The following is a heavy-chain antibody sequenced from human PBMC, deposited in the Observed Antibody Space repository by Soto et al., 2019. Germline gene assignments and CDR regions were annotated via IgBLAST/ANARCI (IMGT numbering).Heavy chain of an antibody. Sequence: PSETLSLTCTVSGGSISRYYWSWIRQPPGKGLEWIGYMYNTGSTIYNPSLKSRVTISVDTSKNQFSLKLSSVTAADTAVYYCARGVATVVTSYFYYWGQGTLVTVS. J-gene: IGHJ4*02. V-gene: IGHV4-59*12. CDR2: MYNTGST. D-gene: IGHD5-12*01. CDR3: ARGVATVVTSYFYY. CDR1: GGSISRYY.